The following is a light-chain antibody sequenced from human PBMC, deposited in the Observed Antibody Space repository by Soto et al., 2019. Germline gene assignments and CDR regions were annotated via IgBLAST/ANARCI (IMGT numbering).Light chain of an antibody. CDR1: QDIANY. CDR3: QQVNSYPLT. V-gene: IGKV1-9*01. CDR2: ATS. Sequence: DIQLTQSPSFLSASVGDRVTITCRASQDIANYLAWYQQRPGKAPKFLIYATSTFQSGLPSRFSGSASGTEFTLTISSLQPEDFATSYCQQVNSYPLTLVGGTKV. J-gene: IGKJ4*01.